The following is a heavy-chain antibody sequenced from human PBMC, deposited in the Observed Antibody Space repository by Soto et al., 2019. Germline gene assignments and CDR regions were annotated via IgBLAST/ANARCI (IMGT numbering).Heavy chain of an antibody. D-gene: IGHD3-22*01. CDR3: ARDEYYYDSSGYLPTIDY. V-gene: IGHV3-33*01. CDR2: IWYDGSNK. Sequence: VGSLRLSCAASGFTFSSYGMHWVRQAPGKGLEWVAVIWYDGSNKYYADSVKGRFTISRDNSKNTLYLQMNSLRAEDTAVYYCARDEYYYDSSGYLPTIDYWGQGTLVTVSS. CDR1: GFTFSSYG. J-gene: IGHJ4*02.